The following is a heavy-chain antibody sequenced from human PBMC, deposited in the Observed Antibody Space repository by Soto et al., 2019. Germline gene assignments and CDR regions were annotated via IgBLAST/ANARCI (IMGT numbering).Heavy chain of an antibody. V-gene: IGHV3-7*01. CDR1: GFTFSSYW. J-gene: IGHJ4*02. CDR2: IKQDGSEK. CDR3: ARDRIYSLPAVRYFDY. D-gene: IGHD2-2*01. Sequence: GGSLRLSCAASGFTFSSYWMSWVRQAPGKGLEWVANIKQDGSEKYYVDSVKGRFTISRDNAKNSLYLQMNSLRAEDTAVYYCARDRIYSLPAVRYFDYWGQGTLVTVSS.